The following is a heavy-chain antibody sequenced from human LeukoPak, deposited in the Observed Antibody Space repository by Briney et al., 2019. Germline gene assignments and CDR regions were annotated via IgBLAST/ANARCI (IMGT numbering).Heavy chain of an antibody. CDR2: ISWNSGSI. CDR3: ASSRFGELNNWLDP. D-gene: IGHD3-10*01. V-gene: IGHV3-9*01. J-gene: IGHJ5*02. CDR1: GFTFDDYA. Sequence: GGSLRLSCAASGFTFDDYAMHWVRQAPGKGLEWVSGISWNSGSIGYAGSVKGRFTISRDNAKNSLYLQMNSLRAEDTALYYCASSRFGELNNWLDPWGQGTLVTVSS.